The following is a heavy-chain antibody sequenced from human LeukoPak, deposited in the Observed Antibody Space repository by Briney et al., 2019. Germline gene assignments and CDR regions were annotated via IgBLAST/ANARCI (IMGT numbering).Heavy chain of an antibody. Sequence: ASVKVSCKASGGTFSSYAISWVRQAPGQGLEWMGGIIPIFGTANYAQKFQGRVTMTEDTSTDTAYMELSSLRSEDTAVYYCAVAAAGSFDYWGQGTLVTVSS. D-gene: IGHD6-13*01. V-gene: IGHV1-69*06. CDR3: AVAAAGSFDY. J-gene: IGHJ4*02. CDR1: GGTFSSYA. CDR2: IIPIFGTA.